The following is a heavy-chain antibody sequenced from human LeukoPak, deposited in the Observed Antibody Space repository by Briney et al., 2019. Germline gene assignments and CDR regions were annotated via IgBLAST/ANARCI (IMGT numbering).Heavy chain of an antibody. Sequence: GASVKVSCRASGNDFSDFYFNWVRQAPGRGLEWGGWINPHSRATHYAQRFRGRVTMDASITTAYMELNRLTSDDTAVYYCVTTTVTHTRDPWGQGTLVTVSS. CDR2: INPHSRAT. V-gene: IGHV1-2*02. D-gene: IGHD1-1*01. J-gene: IGHJ5*02. CDR1: GNDFSDFY. CDR3: VTTTVTHTRDP.